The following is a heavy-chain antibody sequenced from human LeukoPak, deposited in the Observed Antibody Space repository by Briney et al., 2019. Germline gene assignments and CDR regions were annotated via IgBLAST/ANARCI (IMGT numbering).Heavy chain of an antibody. J-gene: IGHJ5*02. D-gene: IGHD2-15*01. CDR2: LIPIFGTA. CDR3: AREGYCSGGSCYSRWFDP. Sequence: SVKVSCKASGGTFSSYAISWVRQAPGQGLEWMGGLIPIFGTANYAQKFQGRVTITADESTSTAYMELSSLRSEDTAVYYCAREGYCSGGSCYSRWFDPWGQGTLVTVSS. CDR1: GGTFSSYA. V-gene: IGHV1-69*01.